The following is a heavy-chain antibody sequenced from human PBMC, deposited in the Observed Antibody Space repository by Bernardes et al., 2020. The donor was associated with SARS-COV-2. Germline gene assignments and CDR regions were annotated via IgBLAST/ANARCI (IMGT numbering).Heavy chain of an antibody. CDR3: ARGSEIGAHFDY. CDR1: GGSVSSGSYY. V-gene: IGHV4-61*01. Sequence: SEPLSLTCTVSGGSVSSGSYYWSWILQPPGKGLEWIGYIYYSGSTNYNPSLKSRVTISVDTSKNQFSLKLTSVIAADTAVYYCARGSEIGAHFDYWGQGTLVTVSS. D-gene: IGHD3-10*01. J-gene: IGHJ4*02. CDR2: IYYSGST.